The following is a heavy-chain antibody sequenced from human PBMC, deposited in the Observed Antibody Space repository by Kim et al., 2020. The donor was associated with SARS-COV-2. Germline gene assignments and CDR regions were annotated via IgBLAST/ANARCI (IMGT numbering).Heavy chain of an antibody. CDR2: FDPEDGET. CDR3: ATVHPGVAAYYFDY. V-gene: IGHV1-24*01. CDR1: GYTLTGLS. Sequence: ASVKVSCKVSGYTLTGLSMHWVRQAPGKGLEWMGGFDPEDGETIYAQKFQGRVTMTEDTSTDTAYMELSSLRSEDTAVYYCATVHPGVAAYYFDYWGQGTLVTVSS. D-gene: IGHD2-15*01. J-gene: IGHJ4*02.